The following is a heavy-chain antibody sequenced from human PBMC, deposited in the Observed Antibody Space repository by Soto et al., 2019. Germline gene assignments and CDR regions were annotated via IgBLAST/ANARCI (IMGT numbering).Heavy chain of an antibody. D-gene: IGHD3-10*01. CDR3: AREVGSGSYSWFDS. V-gene: IGHV5-10-1*01. J-gene: IGHJ5*01. Sequence: GESLKISCKAFVYSFTSYWISWVRQMPGKGLEWMGRNDPSDSYTNYSPSFQGHVTISTDKSISTAYLQWSSLKASDTAMYYCAREVGSGSYSWFDSWGQGSLVTVSS. CDR2: NDPSDSYT. CDR1: VYSFTSYW.